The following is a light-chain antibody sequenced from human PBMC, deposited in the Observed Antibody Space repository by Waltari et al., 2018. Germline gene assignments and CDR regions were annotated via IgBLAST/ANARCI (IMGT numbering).Light chain of an antibody. CDR2: EVS. J-gene: IGLJ1*01. CDR3: SSYTSSSTHYV. CDR1: SSDVGGYNY. V-gene: IGLV2-14*01. Sequence: QSALTQPASVSGSPGQSITISCTGTSSDVGGYNYVSWYQQHPGKAPKLMIYEVSNRPLGVSNRFSGSKSGNTASLTISGLQAEDEAHYYCSSYTSSSTHYVFGTGTKVTVL.